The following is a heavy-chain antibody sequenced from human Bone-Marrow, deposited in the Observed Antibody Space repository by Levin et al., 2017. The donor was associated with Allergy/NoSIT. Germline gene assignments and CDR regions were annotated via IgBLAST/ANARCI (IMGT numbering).Heavy chain of an antibody. V-gene: IGHV2-70*11. CDR3: ARSRGTGKNWFDP. CDR1: GFSLSTSGVC. Sequence: SGPTLVKPTQTLTLTCTCSGFSLSTSGVCVNWIRQPPGKALEWLARIDWDDDKYYSTSLKTRLTISRDTSKNQVVLTMTNLDPVDTATYYCARSRGTGKNWFDPWGQGTLVAVSS. D-gene: IGHD1-14*01. CDR2: IDWDDDK. J-gene: IGHJ5*02.